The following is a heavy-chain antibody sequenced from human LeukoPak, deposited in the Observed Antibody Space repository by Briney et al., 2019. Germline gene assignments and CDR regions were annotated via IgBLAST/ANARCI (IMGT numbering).Heavy chain of an antibody. CDR1: GGSISSSSYY. D-gene: IGHD2-2*01. V-gene: IGHV4-39*02. CDR2: LYYSGSA. CDR3: ARDRRKYCSSTSCSRLDY. Sequence: SETLSLTCTVSGGSISSSSYYWGWIRQPPGKGLEWIGSLYYSGSAYYSPSLKSRVTISVDTSKNQFSLKLSSVTAADTAVYYCARDRRKYCSSTSCSRLDYWGQGTLVTVSS. J-gene: IGHJ4*02.